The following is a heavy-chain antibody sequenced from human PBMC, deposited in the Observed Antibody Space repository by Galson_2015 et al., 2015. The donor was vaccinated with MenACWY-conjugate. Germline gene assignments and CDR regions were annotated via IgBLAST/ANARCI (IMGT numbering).Heavy chain of an antibody. CDR1: GFTFSTYW. CDR3: ATAGSYRFDY. D-gene: IGHD1-26*01. Sequence: SLRLSCAPSGFTFSTYWMHWVRQAPGKGLEWVSRIDPDGSTTDYAESMKGRFTISRGNAENTLFLQIHSLRVEDTAVYYCATAGSYRFDYWGQGALVTVSS. V-gene: IGHV3-74*01. CDR2: IDPDGSTT. J-gene: IGHJ4*02.